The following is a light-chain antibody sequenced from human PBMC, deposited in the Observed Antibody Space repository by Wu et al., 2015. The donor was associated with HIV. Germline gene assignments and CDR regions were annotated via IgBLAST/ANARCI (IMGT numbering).Light chain of an antibody. CDR2: KAS. J-gene: IGKJ5*01. V-gene: IGKV1-5*03. CDR1: QGISNF. Sequence: DIQMTQSPSSLSASVGDRVTITCRASQGISNFLAWYQQKPGKAPKLLIYKASSLESGVPSRFSGSESGTEFTLTINSLQPDDFATYYCQQYNSYPITFGQGHDWRLN. CDR3: QQYNSYPIT.